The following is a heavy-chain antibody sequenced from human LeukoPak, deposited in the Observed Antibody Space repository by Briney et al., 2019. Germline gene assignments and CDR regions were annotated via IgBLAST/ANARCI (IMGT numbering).Heavy chain of an antibody. CDR1: GFTFSSYW. D-gene: IGHD2-15*01. Sequence: GGSLRLSCAVSGFTFSSYWMSWVRQAPGKGLEWVANIKQDESEKYYVDSVRGRFTISRDNAKNSLYLQMSSLRADDTAVYYCARMGRAIAYWGQGTLVTVSS. CDR2: IKQDESEK. CDR3: ARMGRAIAY. V-gene: IGHV3-7*01. J-gene: IGHJ4*02.